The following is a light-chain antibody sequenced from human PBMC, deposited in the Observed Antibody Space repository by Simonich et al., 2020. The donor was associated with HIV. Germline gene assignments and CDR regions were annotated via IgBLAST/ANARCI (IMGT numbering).Light chain of an antibody. CDR1: QSVLYSSNNKNY. V-gene: IGKV4-1*01. Sequence: DIVMTQSPDSLAVSLGERATINCKSSQSVLYSSNNKNYLAWYQQKPGQPPKLPIYWASTRESGVPDRFSSSGSGTDFTLTISSLQAEDVAVYYCQQYYSTPPTFGQGTKVEIK. J-gene: IGKJ1*01. CDR2: WAS. CDR3: QQYYSTPPT.